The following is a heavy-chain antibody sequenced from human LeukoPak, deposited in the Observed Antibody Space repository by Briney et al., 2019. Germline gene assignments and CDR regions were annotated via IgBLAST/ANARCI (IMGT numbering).Heavy chain of an antibody. CDR3: ARTSPRRSDYYYYGMDV. CDR2: MNPNSGNT. CDR1: GYTFTSYD. V-gene: IGHV1-8*01. Sequence: RASVKVSCKASGYTFTSYDINWVRQATGLGLEWMGWMNPNSGNTGYVQKFQGRVTMTRNTSISTAYMELSSLRSEDTAVYYCARTSPRRSDYYYYGMDVWGQGTTVTVSS. J-gene: IGHJ6*02.